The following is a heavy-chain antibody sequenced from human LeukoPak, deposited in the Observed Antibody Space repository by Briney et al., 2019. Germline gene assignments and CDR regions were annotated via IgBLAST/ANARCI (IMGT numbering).Heavy chain of an antibody. CDR1: GYTLSNHA. CDR3: ARWPTDSSGDPDDY. J-gene: IGHJ4*02. V-gene: IGHV1-69*13. Sequence: ASVKVSCKGSGYTLSNHAFSWVRQAPGQGLEWMGGIIPIFGTANYAQKFQGRVTITADESTSTAYMELSSLRSEDTAVYYCARWPTDSSGDPDDYWGQGTLVTVSS. D-gene: IGHD6-19*01. CDR2: IIPIFGTA.